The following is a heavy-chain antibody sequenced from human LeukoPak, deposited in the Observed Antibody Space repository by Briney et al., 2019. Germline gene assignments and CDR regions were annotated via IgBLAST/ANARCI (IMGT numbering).Heavy chain of an antibody. CDR1: GFTFSSYE. Sequence: PGGSLRLSCAASGFTFSSYEMNWVRQAPGKGLEWVSYISSSGSTIYYADSVKGRFTISRDNAKNSLYLQMNSLRAEDTAVYYCAREDYYDSSGYYDAFDIWGQGTMVTVSS. V-gene: IGHV3-48*03. CDR2: ISSSGSTI. D-gene: IGHD3-22*01. J-gene: IGHJ3*02. CDR3: AREDYYDSSGYYDAFDI.